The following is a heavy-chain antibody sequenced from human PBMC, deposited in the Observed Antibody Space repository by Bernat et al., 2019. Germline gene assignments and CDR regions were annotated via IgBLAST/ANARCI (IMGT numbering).Heavy chain of an antibody. CDR1: GFTFGDYA. J-gene: IGHJ3*02. Sequence: EVQLVESGGGLVQPGRSLRLSCTASGFTFGDYAMSWVRQAPGKGLEWVGFIRSKAYGGTTEYAASVKGRFTISRDDSKSIAYLQMNSLKTEDTAVYYCTRYIVVVVAAKAFDIWGQGTMVTVSS. V-gene: IGHV3-49*04. CDR3: TRYIVVVVAAKAFDI. D-gene: IGHD2-15*01. CDR2: IRSKAYGGTT.